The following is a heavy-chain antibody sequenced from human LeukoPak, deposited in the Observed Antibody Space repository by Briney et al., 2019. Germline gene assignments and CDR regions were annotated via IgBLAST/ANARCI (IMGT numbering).Heavy chain of an antibody. V-gene: IGHV1-69*02. J-gene: IGHJ5*02. CDR2: IIPILDIT. D-gene: IGHD3-22*01. CDR3: ARSTGYYDSSGYLGDWFDP. Sequence: SVKVSCKASGGTFSSYTISWMRQAPGQGLEWMGRIIPILDITNYALKFQDRVTITADKSTSTAYMELDSLRSDDTAVYYCARSTGYYDSSGYLGDWFDPWGQGTLVTVSS. CDR1: GGTFSSYT.